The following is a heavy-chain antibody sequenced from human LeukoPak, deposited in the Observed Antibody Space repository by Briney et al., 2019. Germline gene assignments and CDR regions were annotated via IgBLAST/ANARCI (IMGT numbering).Heavy chain of an antibody. CDR2: ISYDGSNK. V-gene: IGHV3-30-3*01. J-gene: IGHJ4*02. CDR1: GFTFSSYA. Sequence: GGSLRLSCAASGFTFSSYAMHWVRQAPGKGLEWVAVISYDGSNKYYADSVKGRFTISRDNSKNTLYLQMNSLRAEDTAVYYCARSRVWSDYWGYFDYWGQGTLVTVSS. CDR3: ARSRVWSDYWGYFDY. D-gene: IGHD3-3*01.